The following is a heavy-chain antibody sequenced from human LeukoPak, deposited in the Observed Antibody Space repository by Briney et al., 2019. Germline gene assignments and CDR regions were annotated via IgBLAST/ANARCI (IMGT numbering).Heavy chain of an antibody. CDR1: GGSISSSSYY. CDR2: INHSGST. J-gene: IGHJ4*02. Sequence: PSETLSLTCTVSGGSISSSSYYWGWIRQPPGKGLEWIGEINHSGSTNYNPSLKSRVTISVDTSKNQFSLKLSSVTAADTAVYYCARRGVRGYSYGLWYFDYWGQGTLVTVSS. D-gene: IGHD5-18*01. CDR3: ARRGVRGYSYGLWYFDY. V-gene: IGHV4-39*07.